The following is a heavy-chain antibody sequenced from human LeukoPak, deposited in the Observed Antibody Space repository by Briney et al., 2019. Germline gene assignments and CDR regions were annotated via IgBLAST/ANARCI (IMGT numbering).Heavy chain of an antibody. Sequence: GASVKVSCKASGATFTSYAISCVRQAPGQPLEWMGGIIPIFGTANYAKKFQGRVTISADDCTSTAYMELSSLRSEDTAVYYCARARDILTGFDYWGQGTLVTVSS. CDR3: ARARDILTGFDY. D-gene: IGHD3-9*01. V-gene: IGHV1-69*13. CDR1: GATFTSYA. CDR2: IIPIFGTA. J-gene: IGHJ4*02.